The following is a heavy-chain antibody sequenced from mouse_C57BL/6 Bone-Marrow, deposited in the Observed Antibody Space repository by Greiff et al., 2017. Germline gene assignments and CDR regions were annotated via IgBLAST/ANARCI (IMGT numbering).Heavy chain of an antibody. CDR2: IYPGSGST. Sequence: QVQLQQPGAELVKPGASVKMSCKASGYTFTSYWITWVKQRPGQGLEWIGDIYPGSGSTNYNEKFKSKATLTVDTSSSTAYMQLSSLTSEDSAVYYCARDNYYGSEGDYWGQGTTLTVSS. CDR3: ARDNYYGSEGDY. CDR1: GYTFTSYW. J-gene: IGHJ2*01. D-gene: IGHD1-1*01. V-gene: IGHV1-55*01.